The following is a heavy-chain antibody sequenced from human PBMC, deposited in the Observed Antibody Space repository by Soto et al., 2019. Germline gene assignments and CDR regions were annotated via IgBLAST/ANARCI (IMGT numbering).Heavy chain of an antibody. Sequence: EVQLLESGGGLVQPGGSLRLSCAASGFTFSSYAMSWVRQAPGKGLEWVSAISGSGGSTYYADSVKGRFTISRDNSKNTLYLQMNSLRAEDSDVYYCAKSNDGVYDAFDIWGQGTMVTVSS. CDR2: ISGSGGST. J-gene: IGHJ3*02. V-gene: IGHV3-23*01. D-gene: IGHD4-17*01. CDR3: AKSNDGVYDAFDI. CDR1: GFTFSSYA.